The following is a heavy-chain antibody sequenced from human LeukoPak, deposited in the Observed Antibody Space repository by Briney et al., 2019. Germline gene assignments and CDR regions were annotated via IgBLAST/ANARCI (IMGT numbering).Heavy chain of an antibody. CDR3: AKVRQWLVHQYYFDY. CDR1: GFTFSSYA. J-gene: IGHJ4*02. CDR2: ISGSGGST. V-gene: IGHV3-23*01. Sequence: GGSLRLSCAASGFTFSSYAMSWVRQAPGKGLEWVSAISGSGGSTYYADSVKGRFTISRDNSKNTLYLQMNSLRAEDTAVYYCAKVRQWLVHQYYFDYWGQGTLVTVSS. D-gene: IGHD6-19*01.